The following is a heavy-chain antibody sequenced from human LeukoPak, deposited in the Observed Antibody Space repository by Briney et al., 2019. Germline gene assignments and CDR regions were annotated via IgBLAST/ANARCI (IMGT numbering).Heavy chain of an antibody. CDR3: AKTEAPAAIRAGSDY. CDR2: ISGSGSAT. V-gene: IGHV3-23*01. Sequence: GGSLRLSCAASGFTFSNYGMSWDRQAPGKGLEWVSTISGSGSATYNAGSVKGRFTTSRDNSNNTLYLQMNSLRAEDTAVYYCAKTEAPAAIRAGSDYWGQGTLVTVSS. J-gene: IGHJ4*02. CDR1: GFTFSNYG. D-gene: IGHD2-2*02.